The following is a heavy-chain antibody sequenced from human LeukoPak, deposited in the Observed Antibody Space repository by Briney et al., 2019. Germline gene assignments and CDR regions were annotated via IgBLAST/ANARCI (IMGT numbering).Heavy chain of an antibody. CDR3: ARGGVVNDAFDI. Sequence: PGGSLRLSCAASGFTFSSYAMHWVRQAPGKGLEYVSAISSNGGSTYYANSVKGRFTISRDNSKNTLYLQMGSLRAEDMAVYHCARGGVVNDAFDIWGQGTMVTVSS. CDR2: ISSNGGST. CDR1: GFTFSSYA. J-gene: IGHJ3*02. V-gene: IGHV3-64*01. D-gene: IGHD3-3*01.